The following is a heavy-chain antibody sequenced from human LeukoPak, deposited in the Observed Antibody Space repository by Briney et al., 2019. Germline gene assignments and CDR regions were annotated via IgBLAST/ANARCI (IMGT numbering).Heavy chain of an antibody. J-gene: IGHJ4*02. CDR3: ARGDYGDYFAY. CDR2: IYHSGST. Sequence: PSETLSLTCTVSGYSISSGYYWGWIRQPPGKGLEWIGSIYHSGSTYYNPSLKSRVTISVDTSKNQFSLKLSSVTAADTAVYYCARGDYGDYFAYWGQGTLVTVSS. D-gene: IGHD4-17*01. CDR1: GYSISSGYY. V-gene: IGHV4-38-2*02.